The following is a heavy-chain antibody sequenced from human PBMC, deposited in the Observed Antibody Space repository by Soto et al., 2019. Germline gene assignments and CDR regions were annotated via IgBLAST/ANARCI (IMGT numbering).Heavy chain of an antibody. CDR3: ATRVTAGY. D-gene: IGHD2-21*02. Sequence: GGSLRLSCVASGFTVSSNYMSWVRQAPGKGLEWVSVIFSGGSTNYADSVKGRFTISRDNSKNTLYLQMNSLRAEDTAVYYCATRVTAGYWGQGTLVTVSS. J-gene: IGHJ4*02. CDR2: IFSGGST. CDR1: GFTVSSNY. V-gene: IGHV3-66*01.